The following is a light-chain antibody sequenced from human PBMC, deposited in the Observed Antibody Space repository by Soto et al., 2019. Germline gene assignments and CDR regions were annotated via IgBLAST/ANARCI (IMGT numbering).Light chain of an antibody. V-gene: IGKV3D-20*02. CDR2: DAS. CDR1: QTVNNNY. CDR3: QQRSNWPQT. Sequence: EVVVTQPPVTLSLSPGERATLSGSASQTVNNNYLAWHQQKPGQAPRLLIFDASSRATGIPDRFRGYGSGTDFTLTITRLEPEDFAVYYCQQRSNWPQTFGQGTKVDI. J-gene: IGKJ1*01.